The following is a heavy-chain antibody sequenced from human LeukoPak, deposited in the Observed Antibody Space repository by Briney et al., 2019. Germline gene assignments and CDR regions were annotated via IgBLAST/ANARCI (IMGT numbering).Heavy chain of an antibody. D-gene: IGHD4-17*01. Sequence: ASVKVSCKASGYTFTGDYMHWVRQAPGQGLEWMGWINPNSGGTNYAQKFQGRVTMTRDTSISTAYMELSRLRSDDTAVYYCARVTYDYGDKRVYYFDYWGQGTLVTVSS. CDR3: ARVTYDYGDKRVYYFDY. V-gene: IGHV1-2*02. CDR1: GYTFTGDY. CDR2: INPNSGGT. J-gene: IGHJ4*02.